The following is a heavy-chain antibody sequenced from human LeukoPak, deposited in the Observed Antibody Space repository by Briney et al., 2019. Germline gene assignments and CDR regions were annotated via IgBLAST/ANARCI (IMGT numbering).Heavy chain of an antibody. J-gene: IGHJ5*02. Sequence: GGSLRLSCAASGLTFSSYAMSWVRQAPGKGLEWVSAISGTGGSTYYADSVKGRFTISRDNSKNTLYLQMNGLRAEDTAVYYCAKATHDYGDYAVSWFDPWGQGTLVTVSS. CDR3: AKATHDYGDYAVSWFDP. V-gene: IGHV3-23*01. CDR2: ISGTGGST. D-gene: IGHD4-17*01. CDR1: GLTFSSYA.